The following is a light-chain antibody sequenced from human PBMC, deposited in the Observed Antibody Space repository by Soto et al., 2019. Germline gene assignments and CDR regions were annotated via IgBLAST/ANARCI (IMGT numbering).Light chain of an antibody. V-gene: IGLV2-14*03. CDR2: YVT. CDR3: SSYTSTASDV. J-gene: IGLJ1*01. Sequence: QSALTQPASVSGSPGQSITISCTGTSSDIGGYNYVSWYQQHPGKAPKLIINYVTNRPSGVSNRFSGSKSGITASLTISGLQADDEGDYYCSSYTSTASDVFGTGTKLTVL. CDR1: SSDIGGYNY.